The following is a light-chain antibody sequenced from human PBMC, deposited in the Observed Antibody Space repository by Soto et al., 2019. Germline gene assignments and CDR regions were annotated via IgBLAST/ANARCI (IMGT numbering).Light chain of an antibody. J-gene: IGKJ1*01. Sequence: ELVLTQSPGTLSLSPGESATISCRASQSVSISYLAWYQQKPGQAPRLLVFGAARAAGIPDRFRGSGSGTDFTLTVSRLEPEDFAVYYCQKFGGSPRAFGQGTKVDIK. CDR3: QKFGGSPRA. V-gene: IGKV3-20*01. CDR1: QSVSISY. CDR2: GA.